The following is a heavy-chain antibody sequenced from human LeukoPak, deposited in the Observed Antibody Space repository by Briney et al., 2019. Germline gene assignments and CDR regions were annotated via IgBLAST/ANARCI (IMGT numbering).Heavy chain of an antibody. CDR2: IYYSGST. D-gene: IGHD2-2*01. V-gene: IGHV4-39*01. CDR3: RSYALRYYYYYYMDV. J-gene: IGHJ6*03. CDR1: GGSISSSSYY. Sequence: SETLSLTCTVSGGSISSSSYYWGWIRQPPGKGLEWIGSIYYSGSTYYNPSLKSRVTISVDTSKNQFSLKLSSVTAADTAVYYCRSYALRYYYYYYMDVWGKGTTVTISS.